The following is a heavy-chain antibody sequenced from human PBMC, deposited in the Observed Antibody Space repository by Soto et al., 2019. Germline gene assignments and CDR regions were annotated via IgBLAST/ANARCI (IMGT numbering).Heavy chain of an antibody. CDR1: GFTFSSYA. J-gene: IGHJ4*02. Sequence: GGSLRLSCAASGFTFSSYAMSWVRQAPGKGLEWVSAISGSGGSTYYADSVKGRFTISRDNPKNTLYLQMSSLRSEDTAVYYCARVSEGVVVTANFDYWGQGTLVTVSS. D-gene: IGHD2-21*02. V-gene: IGHV3-23*01. CDR3: ARVSEGVVVTANFDY. CDR2: ISGSGGST.